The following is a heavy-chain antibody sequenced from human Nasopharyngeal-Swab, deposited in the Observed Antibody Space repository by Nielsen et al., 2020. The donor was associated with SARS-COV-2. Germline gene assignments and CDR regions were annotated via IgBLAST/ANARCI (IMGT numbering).Heavy chain of an antibody. CDR1: GGSISSYY. D-gene: IGHD3-22*01. CDR3: ARAGRGHYYDSSGYYYGGNDAFDI. Sequence: ETLSLTCTVSGGSISSYYWSWIRQPPGKGLEWIGYTYYSGSTNYNPSLKSRVTISVDTSKNQFSLKLSSVTAADTAVYYCARAGRGHYYDSSGYYYGGNDAFDIWGQGTMVTVSS. CDR2: TYYSGST. V-gene: IGHV4-59*01. J-gene: IGHJ3*02.